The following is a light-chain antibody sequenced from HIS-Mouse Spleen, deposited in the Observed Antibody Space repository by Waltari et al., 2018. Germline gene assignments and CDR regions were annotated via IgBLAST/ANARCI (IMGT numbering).Light chain of an antibody. V-gene: IGLV9-49*01. CDR2: VGAGGMVG. CDR3: GADHGSGSNFVWV. Sequence: QPVLTQPPSASASLGASVTLTCTLSSGYSNYKVDWYQQSPGKGPRFVMRVGAGGMVGYKGDGFPGRFSVVGSGLNRYLTIKNIQEEDESDYHCGADHGSGSNFVWVFGGGTKLTVL. CDR1: SGYSNYK. J-gene: IGLJ3*02.